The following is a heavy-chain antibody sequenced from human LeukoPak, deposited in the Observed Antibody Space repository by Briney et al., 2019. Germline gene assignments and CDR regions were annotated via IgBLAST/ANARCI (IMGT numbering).Heavy chain of an antibody. CDR1: GYTFTSYG. D-gene: IGHD3-9*01. J-gene: IGHJ6*02. V-gene: IGHV1-18*01. Sequence: ASVKASCKASGYTFTSYGISWMRQAPGQGLEWMGWISAYNGNTNYAQKLQGRVTMTTDTSTTTAYMELRCLRSDDTAVYYYARGGSGWGYCDWLLYRYGMDDWGQGTTVTVSS. CDR2: ISAYNGNT. CDR3: ARGGSGWGYCDWLLYRYGMDD.